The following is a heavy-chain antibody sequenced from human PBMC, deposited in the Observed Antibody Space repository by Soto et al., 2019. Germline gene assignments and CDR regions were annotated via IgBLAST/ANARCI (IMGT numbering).Heavy chain of an antibody. CDR3: VRSFLSGPDF. Sequence: PGRSMRLACTGSGFSLGGNSMCWARHSPRNGLEWIGFIRSKAYGGTPEYAGSMKGRFTTSRDDYKTVAYLQMNSLKTEDTAVYYCVRSFLSGPDFWDQGTLGTASS. CDR1: GFSLGGNS. D-gene: IGHD3-3*01. V-gene: IGHV3-49*04. CDR2: IRSKAYGGTP. J-gene: IGHJ4*02.